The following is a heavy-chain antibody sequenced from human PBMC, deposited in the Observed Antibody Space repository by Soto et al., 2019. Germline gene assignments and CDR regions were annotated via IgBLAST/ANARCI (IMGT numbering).Heavy chain of an antibody. V-gene: IGHV5-51*01. Sequence: GESLKISCRGFGYTFNTYWIGWVRQMPGKGLEWMGVMSPGNSDIRYSPAFQGQVSISDDTSISTAYLQWSSLKTSDSGMYYCARQGRTSAASDFWGQGTLVTVSS. CDR1: GYTFNTYW. D-gene: IGHD6-25*01. J-gene: IGHJ4*02. CDR2: MSPGNSDI. CDR3: ARQGRTSAASDF.